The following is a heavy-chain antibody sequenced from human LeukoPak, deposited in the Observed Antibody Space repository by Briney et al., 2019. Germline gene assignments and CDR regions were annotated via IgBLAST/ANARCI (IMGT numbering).Heavy chain of an antibody. Sequence: GASVKVSCKASGGTFSSYAISWVRQAPGQGLEWMGRIIPILGIANYAQKFQGRVTITADKSTSTAYMELSSLRSEDTAVYYCARESKYGGNSEGDFDYWGQGTLVAVSS. V-gene: IGHV1-69*04. J-gene: IGHJ4*02. CDR2: IIPILGIA. CDR1: GGTFSSYA. CDR3: ARESKYGGNSEGDFDY. D-gene: IGHD4-23*01.